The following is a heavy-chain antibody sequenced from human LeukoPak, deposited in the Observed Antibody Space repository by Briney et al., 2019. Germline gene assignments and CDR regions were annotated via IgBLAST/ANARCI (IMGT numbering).Heavy chain of an antibody. V-gene: IGHV1-8*02. J-gene: IGHJ4*02. D-gene: IGHD1-1*01. CDR2: MSPNSGNT. CDR1: GGTFSSYA. Sequence: ASVKVFCKASGGTFSSYAISWVRQAPGQGLEWMGWMSPNSGNTGYAQKFQGRVTMTRSTSMSTAYMELSSLRSEDTAVYYCARETTGTTVYWGQGTLVTVSS. CDR3: ARETTGTTVY.